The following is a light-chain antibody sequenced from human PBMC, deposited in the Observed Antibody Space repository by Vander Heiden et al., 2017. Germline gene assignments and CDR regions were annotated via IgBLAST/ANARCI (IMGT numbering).Light chain of an antibody. CDR2: AGS. J-gene: IGKJ1*01. CDR1: QRVSSHS. CDR3: QQYGSSPPWT. Sequence: EIVLTQSPATLSLSPGERATLSCRASQRVSSHSLPWYQQNPGQHPRLRRAAGSSRATGVPDRFSGSGSGTDVTLTISRLEPEDFAVYYCQQYGSSPPWTFGQGTKVEIK. V-gene: IGKV3-20*01.